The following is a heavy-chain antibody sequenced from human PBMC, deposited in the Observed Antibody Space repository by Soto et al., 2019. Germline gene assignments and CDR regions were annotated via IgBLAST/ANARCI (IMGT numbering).Heavy chain of an antibody. CDR1: DLSFTHHA. Sequence: GSLSLCGVAPDLSFTHHAMTWVRLPPGKGLQWVAALSHDGGNIYYRDSVRGRFTISRDNSKKTLYLQMQSLKAEDTAVYFCAKQMGTWVDTAIDFWGQGTQVTVSS. D-gene: IGHD1-1*01. V-gene: IGHV3-23*01. CDR2: LSHDGGNI. J-gene: IGHJ4*02. CDR3: AKQMGTWVDTAIDF.